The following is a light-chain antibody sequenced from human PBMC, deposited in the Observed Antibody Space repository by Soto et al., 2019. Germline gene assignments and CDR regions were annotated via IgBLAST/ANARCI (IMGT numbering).Light chain of an antibody. CDR2: LGS. Sequence: DIVMTQSPLSLPVTPGEPSSISFRASQSLLHSNGYNYLDWYLQKPGQSPQLLIYLGSNRASGVPDRFSGSGSGTDFTLKIGRVEAEDVGVYYCMQALQTPITFGQGTRLEIK. CDR1: QSLLHSNGYNY. J-gene: IGKJ5*01. V-gene: IGKV2-28*01. CDR3: MQALQTPIT.